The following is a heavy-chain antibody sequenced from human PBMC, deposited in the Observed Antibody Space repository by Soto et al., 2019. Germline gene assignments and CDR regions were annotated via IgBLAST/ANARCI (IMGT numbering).Heavy chain of an antibody. J-gene: IGHJ5*02. CDR1: GGSISDHY. V-gene: IGHV4-59*11. Sequence: PSETLSLTCTVSGGSISDHYYMWIRQSPGKGLEYIGYIYNGGRTDYNPSLKSRVIISVDTSKNQFSLKLTSVTAADTAVYYCARRAVVAVTGSLDNWFDPWGQGILVTVSS. CDR3: ARRAVVAVTGSLDNWFDP. CDR2: IYNGGRT. D-gene: IGHD2-21*01.